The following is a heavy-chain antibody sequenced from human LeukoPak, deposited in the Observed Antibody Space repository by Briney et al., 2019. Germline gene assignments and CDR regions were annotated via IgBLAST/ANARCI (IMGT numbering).Heavy chain of an antibody. V-gene: IGHV2-70*11. CDR1: GFSLSTSGMC. CDR2: IDWDDDK. D-gene: IGHD3-22*01. J-gene: IGHJ4*02. CDR3: ARTYYYDSSGYYSTYYFDY. Sequence: SGPTLVNPTQTLTLTCTFSGFSLSTSGMCVSWIRQPPGKALGWLARIDWDDDKYYSTSLKTRLTISKDTSKNQVVLTMTNMDPVDTATYYCARTYYYDSSGYYSTYYFDYWGQGTLVTVSS.